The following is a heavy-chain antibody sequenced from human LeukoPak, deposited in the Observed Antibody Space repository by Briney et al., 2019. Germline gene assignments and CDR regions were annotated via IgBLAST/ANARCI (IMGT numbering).Heavy chain of an antibody. Sequence: GGSLRLSCAASGFTVSSNYMSWVRQAPGKGLEWVSVIYSGGSTYYADSVKGRFTISRDNSKNTLYLQMNSLRAEDTAVYYCAKRAVAGTLYFDYWGQGTLVTVSS. D-gene: IGHD6-19*01. J-gene: IGHJ4*02. CDR1: GFTVSSNY. V-gene: IGHV3-53*01. CDR2: IYSGGST. CDR3: AKRAVAGTLYFDY.